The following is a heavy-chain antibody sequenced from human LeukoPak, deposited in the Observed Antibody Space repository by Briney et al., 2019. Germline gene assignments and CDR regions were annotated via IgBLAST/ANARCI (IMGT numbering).Heavy chain of an antibody. CDR2: INPNSGGT. CDR1: GYPFTGYY. D-gene: IGHD5-18*01. Sequence: GESLKISCKASGYPFTGYYMHWVRQAPGQGLEWMGWINPNSGGTNYAQKFQGRVTMTRDTSISTAYMELSRLRSDVRAVYYCARDVDTAGDFDYWGQGTLVTVSS. V-gene: IGHV1-2*02. CDR3: ARDVDTAGDFDY. J-gene: IGHJ4*02.